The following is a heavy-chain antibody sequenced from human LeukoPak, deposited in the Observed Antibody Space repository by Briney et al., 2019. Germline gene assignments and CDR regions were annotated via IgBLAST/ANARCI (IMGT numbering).Heavy chain of an antibody. V-gene: IGHV4-39*01. Sequence: SETLSLTCTVSGGSISSSNHYWCWVRQPPGKGLEWIGSINYSGTTYYNASLKRRVTISVDTSKNQFSLRLSSVTAADTAVYYCARHLGKTTHPFDYWGQGTLVTVSS. D-gene: IGHD1-1*01. CDR3: ARHLGKTTHPFDY. J-gene: IGHJ4*02. CDR1: GGSISSSNHY. CDR2: INYSGTT.